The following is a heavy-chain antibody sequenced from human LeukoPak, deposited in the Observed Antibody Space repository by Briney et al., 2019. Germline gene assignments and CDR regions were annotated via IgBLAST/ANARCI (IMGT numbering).Heavy chain of an antibody. CDR3: AKDGVYSSSSYDFDY. D-gene: IGHD6-13*01. CDR2: ISGSGGST. CDR1: GFTFSSYA. V-gene: IGHV3-23*01. J-gene: IGHJ4*02. Sequence: GGSLRLSCAASGFTFSSYAMSWVRQAPGKGLEWVSAISGSGGSTYYADSVKGRFTISRDNSKNTLYLQMNSLRAEDTAVYYCAKDGVYSSSSYDFDYWGQGTLVTVSS.